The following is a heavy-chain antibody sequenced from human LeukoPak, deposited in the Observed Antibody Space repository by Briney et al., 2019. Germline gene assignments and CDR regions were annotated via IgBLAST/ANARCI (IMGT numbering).Heavy chain of an antibody. J-gene: IGHJ5*02. CDR2: IYYSGRT. CDR3: ASLYCSRTSCYFLDP. V-gene: IGHV4-59*01. CDR1: GGSISSYY. Sequence: SETLSLTCTVSGGSISSYYWSWIRQPPGKGLEWIGYIYYSGRTNYNPSLKSRVTIPVDTSKNEISLKLSSVTAADTAVYYCASLYCSRTSCYFLDPWGQGTLVTVSS. D-gene: IGHD2-2*01.